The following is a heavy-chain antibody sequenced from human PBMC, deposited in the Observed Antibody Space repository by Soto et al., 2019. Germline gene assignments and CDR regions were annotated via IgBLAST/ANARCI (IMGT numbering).Heavy chain of an antibody. J-gene: IGHJ4*02. CDR3: ATSRISIAVAGETEYYFDY. V-gene: IGHV1-2*04. CDR1: GYIFTGYY. CDR2: INPNSGDT. D-gene: IGHD6-19*01. Sequence: QVQLLQSGAELKKPGASVKVSCKASGYIFTGYYMHWVRQAPGQGLEWMGWINPNSGDTNYTQKFQGWVTMTGDTSISTAYMELSRLRSDDTAVYYCATSRISIAVAGETEYYFDYWGQGTLVTVSS.